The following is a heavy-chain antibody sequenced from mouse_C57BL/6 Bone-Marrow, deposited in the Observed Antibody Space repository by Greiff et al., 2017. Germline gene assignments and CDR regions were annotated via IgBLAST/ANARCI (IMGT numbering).Heavy chain of an antibody. CDR1: GYSITSGYY. Sequence: EVQLVESGPGLVKPSQSLSLTCSVTGYSITSGYYWNWIRQFPGNKLEWMGYISYDGSNNYNPSLKNRISITRDTSKNQFFLKLNSVTTEDTATYYCARGDWEMDYLDYWGQGTTLTVSS. CDR2: ISYDGSN. CDR3: ARGDWEMDYLDY. V-gene: IGHV3-6*01. D-gene: IGHD4-1*01. J-gene: IGHJ2*01.